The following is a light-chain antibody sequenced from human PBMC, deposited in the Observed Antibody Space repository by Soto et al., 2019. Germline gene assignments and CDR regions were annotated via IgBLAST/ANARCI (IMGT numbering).Light chain of an antibody. Sequence: QLVLTQPASVSGSPGQSITISCTGTSSDVGGYNYVSWYQQHPGKAPKLMIYEVSNRPSGVSNRFSGSKSGNTASLTISGLQAEDEADYYSSSYTSSSTLVFGGGTKLTVL. CDR2: EVS. J-gene: IGLJ3*02. V-gene: IGLV2-14*01. CDR3: SSYTSSSTLV. CDR1: SSDVGGYNY.